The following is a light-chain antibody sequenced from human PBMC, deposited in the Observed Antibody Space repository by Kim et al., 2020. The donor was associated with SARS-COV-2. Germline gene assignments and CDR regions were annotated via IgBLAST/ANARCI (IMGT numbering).Light chain of an antibody. Sequence: DIQMTQSPSSLSASVGDRVTITCRTTQSISSHLNWYQQKPGRAPNLLISAASTLQGGVPSRFSGSGSETDFTLTISSLQPDDFATYFCKQSYIPPCTFGPGTKVDI. J-gene: IGKJ3*01. CDR3: KQSYIPPCT. CDR1: QSISSH. CDR2: AAS. V-gene: IGKV1-39*01.